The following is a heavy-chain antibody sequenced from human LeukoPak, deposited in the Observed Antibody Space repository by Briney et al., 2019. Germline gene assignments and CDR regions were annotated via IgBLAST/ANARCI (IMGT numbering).Heavy chain of an antibody. V-gene: IGHV3-9*03. D-gene: IGHD3-9*01. CDR2: ISWNSGSI. J-gene: IGHJ4*02. CDR3: AKDTNDILTGPSFDY. Sequence: GGSLRLSCAASGFTFDDYAMHWVRQAPGKGLEWVSGISWNSGSIGYADSVKGRFTISRDNAKNSLYLQMNSLRAEDMALYYCAKDTNDILTGPSFDYWGQGTLVTVSS. CDR1: GFTFDDYA.